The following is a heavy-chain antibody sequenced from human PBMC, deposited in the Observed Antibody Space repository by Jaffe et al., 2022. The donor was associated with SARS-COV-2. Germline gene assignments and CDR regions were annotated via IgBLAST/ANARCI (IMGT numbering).Heavy chain of an antibody. D-gene: IGHD3-3*01. CDR3: ARELNYDFWSGYQLTALDAFDI. Sequence: QVQLQESGPGLVKPSETLSLTCTVSGGSISSYYWSWIRQPPGKGLEWIGYIYYSGSTNYNPSLKSRVTISVDTSKNQFSLKLSSVTAADTAVYYCARELNYDFWSGYQLTALDAFDIWGQGTMVTVSS. CDR2: IYYSGST. V-gene: IGHV4-59*01. J-gene: IGHJ3*02. CDR1: GGSISSYY.